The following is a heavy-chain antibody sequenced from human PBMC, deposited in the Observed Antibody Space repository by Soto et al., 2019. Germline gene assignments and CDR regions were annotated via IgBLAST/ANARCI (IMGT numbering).Heavy chain of an antibody. D-gene: IGHD6-13*01. J-gene: IGHJ4*02. Sequence: GGSLRLSCAASGFTFSSYAMSWVRQAPGKGLEWVSAISGSGGSTYYADSVKGRFTISRDNSKNTLYLQMNSLRAEDTAVYCCAKDLLALDHSSSWSWGQGTLVTVSS. CDR2: ISGSGGST. CDR1: GFTFSSYA. V-gene: IGHV3-23*01. CDR3: AKDLLALDHSSSWS.